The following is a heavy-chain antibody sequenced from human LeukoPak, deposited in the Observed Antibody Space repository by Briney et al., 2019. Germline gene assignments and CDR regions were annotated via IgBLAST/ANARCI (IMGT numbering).Heavy chain of an antibody. CDR3: ARLKFYDSTGYSPGHYMDV. CDR1: GGSISSGGAY. J-gene: IGHJ6*03. V-gene: IGHV4-61*02. D-gene: IGHD3-22*01. Sequence: PSETLSLTCSVSGGSISSGGAYWSWIRQTAGKGLEWIGRLYPGVGTDYNPSLKSRVTMSVDTSKKQFALKLSAVTAADTAVYYCARLKFYDSTGYSPGHYMDVWGKGTTVTVSS. CDR2: LYPGVGT.